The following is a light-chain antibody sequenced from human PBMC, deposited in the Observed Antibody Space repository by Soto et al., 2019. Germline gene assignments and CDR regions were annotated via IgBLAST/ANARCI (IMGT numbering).Light chain of an antibody. CDR1: SSDVGSYNY. V-gene: IGLV2-8*01. J-gene: IGLJ1*01. CDR2: EVS. CDR3: SSYAGSNIYV. Sequence: QSVLTQPPSASGSRGQSVTISCTGTSSDVGSYNYVSWYQQNPGKAPKLIIYEVSKRPPGVPDRFSGSKSGNTASLSVSGLQAEDDGAYYCSSYAGSNIYVFGTGTKLTVL.